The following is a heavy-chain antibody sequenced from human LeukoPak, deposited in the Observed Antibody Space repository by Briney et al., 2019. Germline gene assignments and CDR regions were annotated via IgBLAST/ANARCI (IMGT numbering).Heavy chain of an antibody. D-gene: IGHD6-19*01. CDR3: ARDSSGWYHYYYGMDV. CDR1: GYSISSSNW. CDR2: IYYSGSI. J-gene: IGHJ6*02. Sequence: PSETLSLTCAVSGYSISSSNWWGWIRQPPGKGLEWIGYIYYSGSIYYNPSLKSRVTISVDTSKNQFSLKLSSVTAADTAVYYCARDSSGWYHYYYGMDVWGQGTTVTVSS. V-gene: IGHV4-28*03.